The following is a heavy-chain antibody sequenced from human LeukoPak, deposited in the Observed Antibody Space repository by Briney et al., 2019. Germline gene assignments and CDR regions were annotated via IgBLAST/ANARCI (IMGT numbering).Heavy chain of an antibody. Sequence: GRTLRLSCAASGFTFSSYGMHWVRQAPGKGLEWVAVISYDGSNKYYADSVKGRFTISRDNSKNTLYLQMNSLRAEDTAVYYCARAPMATIIPNDYWGQGTLVTVSS. CDR3: ARAPMATIIPNDY. CDR1: GFTFSSYG. D-gene: IGHD5-24*01. J-gene: IGHJ4*02. V-gene: IGHV3-30*03. CDR2: ISYDGSNK.